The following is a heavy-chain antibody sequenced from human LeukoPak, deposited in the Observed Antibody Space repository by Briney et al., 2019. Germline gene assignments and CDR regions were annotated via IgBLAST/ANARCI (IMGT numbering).Heavy chain of an antibody. D-gene: IGHD6-19*01. CDR3: ARVTVDSSGWYAPPRAYNWFDP. J-gene: IGHJ5*02. Sequence: VASVRVSCTASGYTFTSYGISWVRQAPGQGLEWMGWISAYNGNTNYAQKLQGRVTMTTDTSTSTAYMELRSLRSDDTAVYYCARVTVDSSGWYAPPRAYNWFDPWGQGTLVTVSS. CDR1: GYTFTSYG. CDR2: ISAYNGNT. V-gene: IGHV1-18*01.